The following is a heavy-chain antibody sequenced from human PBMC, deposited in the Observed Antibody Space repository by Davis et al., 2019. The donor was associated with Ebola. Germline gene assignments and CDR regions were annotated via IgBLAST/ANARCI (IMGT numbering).Heavy chain of an antibody. D-gene: IGHD2-2*01. CDR1: GDSVSSNSAA. Sequence: HSQTLSLTCAISGDSVSSNSAAWNWIRQSPSRGLEWLGRTYYRSKWYNDYAVSVKSRITINSDTSKNQFSLQLNSVTPEDTAVYYCARARYCSSTSCYFLPDYYYGMDVWGQGTTVTVSS. V-gene: IGHV6-1*01. J-gene: IGHJ6*02. CDR2: TYYRSKWYN. CDR3: ARARYCSSTSCYFLPDYYYGMDV.